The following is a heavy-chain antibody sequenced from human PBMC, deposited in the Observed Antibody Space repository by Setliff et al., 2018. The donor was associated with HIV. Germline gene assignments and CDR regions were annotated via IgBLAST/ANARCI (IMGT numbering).Heavy chain of an antibody. CDR1: GFTFRNYK. V-gene: IGHV3-21*06. CDR2: ISIGSGGAI. Sequence: GGSLRLSCAASGFTFRNYKFNWVRQAPGRGLEWVSSISIGSGGAIDYADSVQGRFTISRDNAKNSLYLQLNSLRVEDTAVYYCMRWGLPYAIDYWGQGRLVTVSS. D-gene: IGHD2-21*02. CDR3: MRWGLPYAIDY. J-gene: IGHJ4*02.